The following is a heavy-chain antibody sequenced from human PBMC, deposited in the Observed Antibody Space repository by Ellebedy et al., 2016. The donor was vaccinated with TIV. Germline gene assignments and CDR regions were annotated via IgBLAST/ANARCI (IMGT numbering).Heavy chain of an antibody. D-gene: IGHD3-16*02. CDR3: ATNTLDYDYIWGSYRRDYYYYGMDV. V-gene: IGHV3-7*03. J-gene: IGHJ6*02. CDR2: IKQDGSEK. Sequence: GESLKISXAASGFTFSSYWMSWVRQAPGKGLEWVANIKQDGSEKYYVDSVKGRFTISRDNAKNSLYLQMNSLRAEDTAVYYCATNTLDYDYIWGSYRRDYYYYGMDVWGQGTTVTVSS. CDR1: GFTFSSYW.